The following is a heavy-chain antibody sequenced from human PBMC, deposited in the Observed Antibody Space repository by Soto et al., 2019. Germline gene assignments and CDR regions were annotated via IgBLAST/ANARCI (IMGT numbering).Heavy chain of an antibody. V-gene: IGHV1-2*02. CDR1: GYTFISYD. J-gene: IGHJ3*02. Sequence: QVQLVQSGAEVKKPGASVRVSCKASGYTFISYDINWVRQAPGQGLEGMGWINPNGGGTNYAQKFQGRVTMTRDTSISTAYMELSSLRSDDTAVYYCARSRIQLWPDALDIWGQGTMVTVSS. CDR3: ARSRIQLWPDALDI. D-gene: IGHD5-18*01. CDR2: INPNGGGT.